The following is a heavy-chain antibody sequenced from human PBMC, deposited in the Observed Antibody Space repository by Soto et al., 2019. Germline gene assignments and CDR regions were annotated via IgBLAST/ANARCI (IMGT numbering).Heavy chain of an antibody. CDR1: GGSFASYA. CDR2: IIPALGTA. J-gene: IGHJ4*01. V-gene: IGHV1-69*01. D-gene: IGHD6-13*01. CDR3: ASSHRNSWYGDY. Sequence: QVQLVQSGAEVKKPGSSVKVSCKASGGSFASYAITWVRQAPGQGLEWMGGIIPALGTANYAQKFQGRVTITADESTTTAFMELSSLTSEYTAIYYCASSHRNSWYGDYWGHGTLVTISS.